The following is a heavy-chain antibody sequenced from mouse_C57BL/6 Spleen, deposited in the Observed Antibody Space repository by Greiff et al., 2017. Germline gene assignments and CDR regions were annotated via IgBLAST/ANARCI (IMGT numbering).Heavy chain of an antibody. Sequence: EVLLVESEGGLVPPGSSMQLSCTASGFTFSDYYMAWVRQVPEKGLEWVANINYDGSSTYYLDSLKSRFIISGDNAKNILYLQMSSLKSEDTATYYCARGGGLREAMDYWGQGTSVTVSA. V-gene: IGHV5-16*01. J-gene: IGHJ4*01. CDR3: ARGGGLREAMDY. CDR2: INYDGSST. D-gene: IGHD2-2*01. CDR1: GFTFSDYY.